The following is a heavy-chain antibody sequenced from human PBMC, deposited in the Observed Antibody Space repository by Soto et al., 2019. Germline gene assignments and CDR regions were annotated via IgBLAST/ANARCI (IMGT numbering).Heavy chain of an antibody. CDR2: IQKKADGGAT. D-gene: IGHD1-26*01. CDR1: GITFSNAW. J-gene: IGHJ4*02. V-gene: IGHV3-15*01. Sequence: EVQLVESGGGLVKDGGSLRLSCAVSGITFSNAWMAWVRQAPGKGLEWVGRIQKKADGGATEYAASVKGRLSISRDISHPTISLQMDSLKTEDSVVYYSTIMGLGTFQYWGQGTVLTVSS. CDR3: TIMGLGTFQY.